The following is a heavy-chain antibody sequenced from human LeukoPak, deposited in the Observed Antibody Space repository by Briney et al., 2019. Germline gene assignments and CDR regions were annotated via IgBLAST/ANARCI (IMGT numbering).Heavy chain of an antibody. V-gene: IGHV4-59*08. Sequence: PSETLSLTCSVSGGSISSYYWSWIRQPPGKGLEWIGYIYYSGSTNYNPSLKSRVTISVDTSKNQFSLKLSSVTAADTAVYYCARTTSLDRLGYFDLWGRGTLVTVSS. CDR2: IYYSGST. CDR1: GGSISSYY. CDR3: ARTTSLDRLGYFDL. D-gene: IGHD3/OR15-3a*01. J-gene: IGHJ2*01.